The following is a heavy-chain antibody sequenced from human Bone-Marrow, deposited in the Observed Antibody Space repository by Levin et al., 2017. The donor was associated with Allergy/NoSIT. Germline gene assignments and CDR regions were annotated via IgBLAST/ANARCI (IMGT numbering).Heavy chain of an antibody. V-gene: IGHV5-51*01. CDR1: RYTFSGYS. J-gene: IGHJ4*02. Sequence: GGSLRLSCRGFRYTFSGYSIAWVRHMPGRGLEWMGIIYPSYSETTYSPSFQGRVTISVDKSINTAYLQWNSLKTSDTAMYYCARRPHTLQCPLDRCHYDYWGQGTLVTVSP. CDR2: IYPSYSET. CDR3: ARRPHTLQCPLDRCHYDY. D-gene: IGHD3-22*01.